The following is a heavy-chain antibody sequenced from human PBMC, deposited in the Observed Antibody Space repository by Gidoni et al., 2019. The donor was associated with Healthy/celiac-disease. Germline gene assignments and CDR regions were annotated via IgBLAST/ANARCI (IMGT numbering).Heavy chain of an antibody. V-gene: IGHV3-7*01. CDR3: ARVTAVAYYFDY. CDR1: GFTFSSYW. J-gene: IGHJ4*02. CDR2: IKQDGSEK. D-gene: IGHD6-19*01. Sequence: EVQLVESGGGLVQPGGSLRLSCAASGFTFSSYWMRWVRQAPGKGLEWVANIKQDGSEKYYVDSVKGRFTISRDNAKNSLYLQMNSMRAEDTAVYYCARVTAVAYYFDYWGQGTLVTVSS.